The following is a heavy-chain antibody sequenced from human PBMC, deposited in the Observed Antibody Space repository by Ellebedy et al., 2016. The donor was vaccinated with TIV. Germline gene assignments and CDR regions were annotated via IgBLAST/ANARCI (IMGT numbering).Heavy chain of an antibody. Sequence: GESLKISCAASGFTFSIYNMNWVRQAPGKGLEWVSSISSTSNYIYDADSVRGRFTISRDNAKSSLFLQMNFLRAEDTAVYYCARDSGPSGSPSAFDVWGQGTLVTVSS. CDR3: ARDSGPSGSPSAFDV. CDR1: GFTFSIYN. J-gene: IGHJ3*01. D-gene: IGHD1-26*01. CDR2: ISSTSNYI. V-gene: IGHV3-21*01.